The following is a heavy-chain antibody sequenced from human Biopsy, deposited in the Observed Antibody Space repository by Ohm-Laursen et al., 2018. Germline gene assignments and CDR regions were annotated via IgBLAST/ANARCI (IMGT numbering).Heavy chain of an antibody. D-gene: IGHD5-18*01. CDR1: GFPVSDYC. V-gene: IGHV3-11*04. Sequence: SLRLSCAASGFPVSDYCMSWIRQAPGRGLEWVSDINSSGSTKYHAESVKGRFTISRDNSRDTLYLQMGSLRAEDTAVYYCAKDRYNYTPIGGFSMDVWGQGTTVTVSS. CDR2: INSSGSTK. J-gene: IGHJ6*02. CDR3: AKDRYNYTPIGGFSMDV.